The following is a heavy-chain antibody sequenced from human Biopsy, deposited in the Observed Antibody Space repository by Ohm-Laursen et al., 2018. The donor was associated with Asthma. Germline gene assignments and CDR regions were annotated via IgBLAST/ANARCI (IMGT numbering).Heavy chain of an antibody. Sequence: SLRLSCAASGFTFSSYSMNWVRQAPGKGLEWVSSISSSSSYIYYADSVKGRFTISRDNAKNSLYLQMNSLRAEDTAVYYCARVDTIFGVVIPIYYYYGMYVWGQGTTVTVSS. CDR1: GFTFSSYS. CDR2: ISSSSSYI. J-gene: IGHJ6*02. CDR3: ARVDTIFGVVIPIYYYYGMYV. D-gene: IGHD3-3*01. V-gene: IGHV3-21*01.